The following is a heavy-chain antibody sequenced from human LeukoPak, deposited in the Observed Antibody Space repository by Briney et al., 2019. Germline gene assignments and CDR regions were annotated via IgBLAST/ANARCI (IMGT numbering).Heavy chain of an antibody. V-gene: IGHV1-8*01. J-gene: IGHJ6*03. D-gene: IGHD2-2*01. CDR3: ARGGCSSTSCLYYYYYTDV. CDR2: MNPNSGNT. Sequence: GASVNVSFKASGYTFTSYDINWVRQATGQGLEWMGWMNPNSGNTGYAHKFQGRVTMTRNTSISTAYMELSSLRSEDTAVYYCARGGCSSTSCLYYYYYTDVWGKGTTVTVSS. CDR1: GYTFTSYD.